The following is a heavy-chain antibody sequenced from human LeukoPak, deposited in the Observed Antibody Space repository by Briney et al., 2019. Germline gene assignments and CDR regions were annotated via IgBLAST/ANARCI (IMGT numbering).Heavy chain of an antibody. V-gene: IGHV4-39*07. CDR3: ARSDGYGLVGI. CDR1: GASISSGSNY. CDR2: IYSSGST. J-gene: IGHJ3*02. D-gene: IGHD3-10*01. Sequence: SETLSLTCSVSGASISSGSNYWGWIRQPPGKTLEWIGSIYSSGSTYYNSSLKSRVIIIIETPKNHFSLTLSSVTAADTAVYYCARSDGYGLVGIWGQGTMVTVSS.